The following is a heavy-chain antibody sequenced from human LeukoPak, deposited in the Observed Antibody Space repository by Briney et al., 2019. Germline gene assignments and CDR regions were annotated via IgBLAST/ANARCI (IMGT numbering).Heavy chain of an antibody. CDR2: IHPNSGDT. CDR1: GYPFTYYY. Sequence: ASVKVSCKASGYPFTYYYIHWVRQAPGQGLEWMALIHPNSGDTYYAQKFRGRVTMTRDTSISTAYMELNRLTSDDTAVYYCARDYSGSYTHWAQGTLVTISS. J-gene: IGHJ4*02. CDR3: ARDYSGSYTH. D-gene: IGHD1-26*01. V-gene: IGHV1-2*06.